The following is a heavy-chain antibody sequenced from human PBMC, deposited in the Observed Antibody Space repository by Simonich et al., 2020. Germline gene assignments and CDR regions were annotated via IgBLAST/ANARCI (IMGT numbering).Heavy chain of an antibody. V-gene: IGHV4-39*01. CDR3: ARQRVLMVYAIDY. D-gene: IGHD2-8*01. J-gene: IGHJ4*02. CDR2: IYYSGST. CDR1: GGSISSSGYY. Sequence: QLQLQESGPGLVKPSETLSLTCTVSGGSISSSGYYWGWIRQPPGKGLEWIGSIYYSGSTYYNPSLKRRVTISVDTSKNQFSLKLSSVTAADTAVYYCARQRVLMVYAIDYWGQGTLVTVSS.